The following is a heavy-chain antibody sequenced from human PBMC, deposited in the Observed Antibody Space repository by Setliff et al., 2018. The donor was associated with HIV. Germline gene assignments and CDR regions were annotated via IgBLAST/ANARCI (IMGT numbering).Heavy chain of an antibody. D-gene: IGHD3-10*01. J-gene: IGHJ4*01. V-gene: IGHV4-4*07. CDR3: ARGRFHRLHRPYSGSGSLGIQYFDY. CDR1: GGSISSSY. Sequence: PSETLSLTCTVSGGSISSSYWSWIRQPAGKGLEWIGRIYTSGSSNNYNPSLKSRVTMSVDTSKNQFSLKLSSVTAADTALYYCARGRFHRLHRPYSGSGSLGIQYFDYWG. CDR2: IYTSGSSN.